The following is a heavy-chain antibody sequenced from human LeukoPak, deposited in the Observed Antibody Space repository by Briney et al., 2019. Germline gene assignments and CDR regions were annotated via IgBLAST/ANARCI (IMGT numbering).Heavy chain of an antibody. Sequence: ASVKVSCKASGYTFTRYAMNWLRQAPGQGLEWMGWINPNTGNPTYAQAFTGRSVFSLDTSVSTAYLRISSLNTEDTAVYYCAIDQPVAGVSNFDSWGQGTLVTVSS. J-gene: IGHJ4*02. CDR2: INPNTGNP. V-gene: IGHV7-4-1*02. CDR1: GYTFTRYA. D-gene: IGHD6-19*01. CDR3: AIDQPVAGVSNFDS.